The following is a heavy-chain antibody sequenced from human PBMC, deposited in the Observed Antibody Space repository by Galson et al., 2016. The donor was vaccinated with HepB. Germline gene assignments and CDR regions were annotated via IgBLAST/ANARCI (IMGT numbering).Heavy chain of an antibody. CDR3: ARVFRGRGSDGIDM. D-gene: IGHD5-24*01. V-gene: IGHV3-7*03. CDR2: IKEDGSDM. CDR1: GFSFSRYW. Sequence: SLRLSCAASGFSFSRYWMTWVRQAPGKGLEWVANIKEDGSDMYYADSMKGRLTISRDNAKNSLYLHLFSLRADDTAVYYCARVFRGRGSDGIDMWGHGTMVSVFS. J-gene: IGHJ3*02.